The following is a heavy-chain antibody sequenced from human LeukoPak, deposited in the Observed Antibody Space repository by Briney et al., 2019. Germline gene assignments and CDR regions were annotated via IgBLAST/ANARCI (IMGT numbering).Heavy chain of an antibody. CDR1: GFTFSRYG. D-gene: IGHD6-19*01. CDR3: VRGDPHFSYNNDWYGKKFDY. CDR2: ISYDGKSE. V-gene: IGHV3-30*04. J-gene: IGHJ4*02. Sequence: GGSLRLSCAASGFTFSRYGMHWVRQAPGKGLEWVAVISYDGKSETYADSVKGRFTISRDTSRNTLSLQMNSLRTEDTAVYYCVRGDPHFSYNNDWYGKKFDYWGQGTLVTVSS.